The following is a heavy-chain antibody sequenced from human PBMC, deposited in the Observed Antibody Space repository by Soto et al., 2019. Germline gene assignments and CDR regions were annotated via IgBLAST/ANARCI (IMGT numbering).Heavy chain of an antibody. J-gene: IGHJ6*02. CDR1: GYTFTSYY. V-gene: IGHV1-46*01. Sequence: VKVAFTASGYTFTSYYMHWVRQAPGQGLELMGIINPSGGSTSYAQKFQGRVTMTRDTSTSTVYMELSSLRSEDTAVYYCARKEDYCSSTSCYGYYYGMDVWGQGTKVNVSS. D-gene: IGHD2-2*01. CDR3: ARKEDYCSSTSCYGYYYGMDV. CDR2: INPSGGST.